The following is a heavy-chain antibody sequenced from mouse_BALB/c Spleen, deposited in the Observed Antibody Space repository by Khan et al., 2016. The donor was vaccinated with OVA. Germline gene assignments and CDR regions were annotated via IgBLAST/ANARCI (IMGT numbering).Heavy chain of an antibody. Sequence: VQLQESGAELVKPGASVKLSCKASGYPLSSYWLHWVKQRPGQGLEWIGEIDPSDNFTNYNQKFKDKATLTIDKSSSTTYMQLTSLTSEDSAVYYCARSFHYGSSNWFAYWGQGTLVTVSA. CDR1: GYPLSSYW. CDR2: IDPSDNFT. CDR3: ARSFHYGSSNWFAY. D-gene: IGHD1-1*01. J-gene: IGHJ3*01. V-gene: IGHV1-69*02.